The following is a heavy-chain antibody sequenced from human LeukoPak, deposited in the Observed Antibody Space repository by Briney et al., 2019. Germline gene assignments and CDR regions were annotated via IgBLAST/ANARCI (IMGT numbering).Heavy chain of an antibody. V-gene: IGHV1-46*03. J-gene: IGHJ4*02. D-gene: IGHD3-3*01. CDR3: ARLTIFGTVNFDY. CDR2: INPSGGST. CDR1: GYAFTSYG. Sequence: ASVKVSCKASGYAFTSYGISWVRQAPGQGLEWMGIINPSGGSTSYAQKFQGRVTMTRDTSTSTVYMELSSLRSEDTAVYYCARLTIFGTVNFDYWGQGTLVTVSS.